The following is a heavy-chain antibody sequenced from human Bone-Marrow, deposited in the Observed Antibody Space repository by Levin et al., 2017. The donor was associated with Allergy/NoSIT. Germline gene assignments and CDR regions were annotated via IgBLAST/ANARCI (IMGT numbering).Heavy chain of an antibody. CDR3: AGVRDSYGYLPLDY. V-gene: IGHV4-59*01. J-gene: IGHJ4*02. Sequence: SQTLSLTCSVSGGSMSPYYWSWIRQTPGRGLEWNGYIFHSGSSSYNPSLEGRVTISIDKSRTQFSLKLSSVTAADTALYFCAGVRDSYGYLPLDYRGQGALVIVST. CDR2: IFHSGSS. CDR1: GGSMSPYY. D-gene: IGHD5-18*01.